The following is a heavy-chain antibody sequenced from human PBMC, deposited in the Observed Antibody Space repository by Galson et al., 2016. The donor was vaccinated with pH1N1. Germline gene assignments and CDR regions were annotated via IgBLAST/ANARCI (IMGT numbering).Heavy chain of an antibody. CDR3: AKDIDWGAFQS. V-gene: IGHV3-30*18. D-gene: IGHD3-9*01. CDR1: GFTFSSYG. Sequence: SLRLSCAVSGFTFSSYGMYWVRQAPGKGLEWVALISHDGTKKKYTDSVRGRFTIFRDNSRNTVSLQMSSLRAEDTALYYCAKDIDWGAFQSWGQGTRVTVSS. CDR2: ISHDGTKK. J-gene: IGHJ5*02.